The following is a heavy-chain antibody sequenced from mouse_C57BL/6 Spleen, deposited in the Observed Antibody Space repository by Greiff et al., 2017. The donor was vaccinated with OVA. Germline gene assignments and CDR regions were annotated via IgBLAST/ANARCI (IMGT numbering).Heavy chain of an antibody. V-gene: IGHV10-3*01. Sequence: EVQLVESGGGLVQPKGSLKLSCAASGFTFNTYAMHWVRQAPGKGLEWVARIRSNSSNYATYYADSVKDRFTISREDSQSMLYLQMNNLKTEDTAMYYCVRETAHYYARDYWGQGTSVTVSS. D-gene: IGHD3-2*01. CDR3: VRETAHYYARDY. J-gene: IGHJ4*01. CDR1: GFTFNTYA. CDR2: IRSNSSNYAT.